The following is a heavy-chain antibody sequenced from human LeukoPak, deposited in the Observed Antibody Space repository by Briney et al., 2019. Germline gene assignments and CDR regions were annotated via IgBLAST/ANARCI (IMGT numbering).Heavy chain of an antibody. CDR1: GFTFSSYG. V-gene: IGHV3-30*02. CDR3: ANSGGNSPNQHDY. CDR2: IRYDGSNK. J-gene: IGHJ4*02. Sequence: GGSLRLSCAASGFTFSSYGTHWVRQAPGKGLEWVAFIRYDGSNKYYADSVKGRFTISRDNSKNTLYLQMNSLRAEDTAVYYCANSGGNSPNQHDYWGQGTLVTVSS. D-gene: IGHD4-23*01.